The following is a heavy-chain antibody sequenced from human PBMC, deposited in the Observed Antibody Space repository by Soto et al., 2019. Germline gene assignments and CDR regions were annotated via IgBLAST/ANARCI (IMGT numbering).Heavy chain of an antibody. CDR3: ARQDGGATLDY. J-gene: IGHJ4*02. Sequence: ASETLSLTCTVSGGSISSSSYYWGWIRQPPGKGLEWIGSIYYSGSTYYNPSLKSRVTISVDTSKNQFSLKLSSVTAADTAVYYCARQDGGATLDYWGQGTLVTVSS. CDR2: IYYSGST. V-gene: IGHV4-39*01. D-gene: IGHD1-26*01. CDR1: GGSISSSSYY.